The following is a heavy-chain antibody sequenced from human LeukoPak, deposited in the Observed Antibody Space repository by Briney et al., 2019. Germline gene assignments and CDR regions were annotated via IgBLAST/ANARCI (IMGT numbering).Heavy chain of an antibody. V-gene: IGHV3-11*01. CDR1: GFTFSDYY. J-gene: IGHJ6*02. CDR2: ISSSGSTI. D-gene: IGHD6-19*01. CDR3: ARDRGRIAVAGTYYGMDV. Sequence: PGGSLRLSCAASGFTFSDYYMSWIRQAPGKGLEWVSYISSSGSTIYYADSVKGRFTISRDNAKNSLYLQMNSLRAEDTAVYYRARDRGRIAVAGTYYGMDVWGQGTTVTVSS.